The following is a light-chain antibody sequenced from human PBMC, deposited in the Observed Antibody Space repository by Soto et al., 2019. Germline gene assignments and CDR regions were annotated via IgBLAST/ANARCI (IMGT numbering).Light chain of an antibody. CDR3: EQYSQWWT. Sequence: EIVVTQSPATLSVSPGESATLSCRASQSIGDSLAWYKVRPGQAPRLLVYDTSIRAADIPARFSGSASGTDSTLTIKSLQSEDFGIYFCEQYSQWWTFGQGTKLDIK. J-gene: IGKJ1*01. V-gene: IGKV3-15*01. CDR2: DTS. CDR1: QSIGDS.